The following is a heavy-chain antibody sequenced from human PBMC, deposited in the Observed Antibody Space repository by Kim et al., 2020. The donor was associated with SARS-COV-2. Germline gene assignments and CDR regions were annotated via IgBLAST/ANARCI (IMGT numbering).Heavy chain of an antibody. J-gene: IGHJ6*02. CDR3: GVAARHHYGMDV. Sequence: SETLSLTCAVYGGSFSGYYWSWIRQPPGKGLEWIGEINHSGSTNYNPSLKSRVTISVDTSKNQFSLKLSSVTAADTAVYYCGVAARHHYGMDVWGQGTTVTVSS. CDR1: GGSFSGYY. D-gene: IGHD6-6*01. CDR2: INHSGST. V-gene: IGHV4-34*01.